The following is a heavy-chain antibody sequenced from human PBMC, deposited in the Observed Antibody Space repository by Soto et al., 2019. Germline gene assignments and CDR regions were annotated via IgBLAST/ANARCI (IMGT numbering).Heavy chain of an antibody. V-gene: IGHV3-23*01. CDR1: GFTFSSYV. D-gene: IGHD3-22*01. CDR3: AKDGSYYDSPTESDC. CDR2: ISGSGGST. J-gene: IGHJ4*02. Sequence: VGSLRLSCAASGFTFSSYVMTWVRQAPGQGLEWVSSISGSGGSTYLADSVKGRFTISRDNSKNTVYLQMNSLRAEDTAVYYCAKDGSYYDSPTESDCWGQGTLVTVSS.